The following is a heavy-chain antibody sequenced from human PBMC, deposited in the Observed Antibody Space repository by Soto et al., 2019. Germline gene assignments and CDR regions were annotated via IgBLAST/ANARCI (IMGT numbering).Heavy chain of an antibody. V-gene: IGHV1-69*02. CDR1: GGTFSSYT. CDR2: IIPILGIA. J-gene: IGHJ4*02. D-gene: IGHD4-17*01. CDR3: ARAYGDHSGNFDY. Sequence: QVQLVQSGAEVKKPGSSVKVSCKASGGTFSSYTISWVRQAPGQGLEWMGRIIPILGIANYAQKFQGRVTITVDKATSTAYMELSGLRSEDTAVDYCARAYGDHSGNFDYWGQGTLATVSS.